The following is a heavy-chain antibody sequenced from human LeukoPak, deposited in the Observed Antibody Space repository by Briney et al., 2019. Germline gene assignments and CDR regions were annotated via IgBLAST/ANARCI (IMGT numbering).Heavy chain of an antibody. J-gene: IGHJ4*02. D-gene: IGHD5-12*01. CDR2: IYPGDSDI. CDR1: GYSFTTYW. CDR3: ARRAYSGYEFDY. Sequence: GESLKISCKGSGYSFTTYWIAWVRQMPGQGPEWMGIIYPGDSDIRYSPSFQGQVTISVDKSISTACLQWSSLKASDTAMYYCARRAYSGYEFDYWGQGTLVTVSS. V-gene: IGHV5-51*01.